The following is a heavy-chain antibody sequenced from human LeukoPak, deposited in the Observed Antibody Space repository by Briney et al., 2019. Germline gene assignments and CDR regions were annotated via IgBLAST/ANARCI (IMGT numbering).Heavy chain of an antibody. CDR1: GGTFSSYA. J-gene: IGHJ5*02. D-gene: IGHD3-22*01. CDR3: ARSVDYYYDSSGNWFDP. V-gene: IGHV1-69*04. CDR2: IIPILGIA. Sequence: SVKVSCKASGGTFSSYAISWVRQAPGQGLERMGRIIPILGIANYAQKFQGRVTITADKSTSTAYMELSSLRSEDTAVYYCARSVDYYYDSSGNWFDPWGQGTLVTVSS.